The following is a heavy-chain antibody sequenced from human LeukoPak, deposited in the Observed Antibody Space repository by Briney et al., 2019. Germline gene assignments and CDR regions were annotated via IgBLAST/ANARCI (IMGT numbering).Heavy chain of an antibody. CDR1: GFTFSSYA. CDR2: ISYDGSNK. V-gene: IGHV3-30-3*01. Sequence: GGSLRLSCAASGFTFSSYAMHWVRQAPGKGLEWVAVISYDGSNKYYADSVKGRFTISRDNSKNTLYLQMNSLRAEDTAVYYCAREEEGAVAGTFDYWGQGTLVTVSS. J-gene: IGHJ4*02. D-gene: IGHD6-19*01. CDR3: AREEEGAVAGTFDY.